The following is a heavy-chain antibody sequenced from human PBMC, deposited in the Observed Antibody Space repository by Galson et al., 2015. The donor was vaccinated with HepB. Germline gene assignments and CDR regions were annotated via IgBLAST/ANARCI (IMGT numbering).Heavy chain of an antibody. J-gene: IGHJ6*03. V-gene: IGHV3-48*01. Sequence: LRLSCAASGFTFSSYSMNWVRQAPGKGLEWVSYISSSSSTIYYADSVKGRFTISRDNAKNSLYLQMNSLRAGDTAVYYCARGRPDGDFRVYYYYYMDVWGKGTTVTVSS. D-gene: IGHD4-17*01. CDR1: GFTFSSYS. CDR2: ISSSSSTI. CDR3: ARGRPDGDFRVYYYYYMDV.